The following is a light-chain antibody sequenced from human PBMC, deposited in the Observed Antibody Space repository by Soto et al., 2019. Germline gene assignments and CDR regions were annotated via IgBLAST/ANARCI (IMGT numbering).Light chain of an antibody. Sequence: EVVMTHSPATLSVSPGERAALSCRASQSVSGNLAWYQQKPGQAPRLLIYGASARATGTPARFSGSGSGTDFTLTISSLQSEDFAVYYCQQYNNWPPTFGQGTNLEIK. CDR2: GAS. J-gene: IGKJ2*01. CDR3: QQYNNWPPT. CDR1: QSVSGN. V-gene: IGKV3-15*01.